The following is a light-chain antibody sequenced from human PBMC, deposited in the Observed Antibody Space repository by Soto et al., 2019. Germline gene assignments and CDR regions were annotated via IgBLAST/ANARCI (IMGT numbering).Light chain of an antibody. CDR2: KAS. Sequence: DIQMTQSPSALSASVGDSVTITCRASQSISSWLAWYQQKPGKDPKLLIYKASSLESGVPSRFSGSGSGTEITHTVCSLQPDDFATYYCLHYDNYSFFTVGPGTKVDIK. V-gene: IGKV1-5*03. CDR1: QSISSW. J-gene: IGKJ3*01. CDR3: LHYDNYSFFT.